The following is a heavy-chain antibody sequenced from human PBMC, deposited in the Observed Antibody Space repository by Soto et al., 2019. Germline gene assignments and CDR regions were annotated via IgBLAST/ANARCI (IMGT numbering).Heavy chain of an antibody. Sequence: QVQLVQSGAEVKKPGSSVKVSCKASGGTFSSYTISWVRQAPGQGLEWMGRIIPILGIANYAQKFQGRVTITADKSTSTAYMELSSLRSEDTAVYYCARDLDHYDSSGPLDYWGQGTLVTVSS. CDR3: ARDLDHYDSSGPLDY. D-gene: IGHD3-22*01. V-gene: IGHV1-69*08. J-gene: IGHJ4*02. CDR1: GGTFSSYT. CDR2: IIPILGIA.